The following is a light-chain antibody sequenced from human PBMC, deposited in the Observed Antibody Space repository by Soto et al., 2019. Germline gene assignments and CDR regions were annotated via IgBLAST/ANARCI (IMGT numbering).Light chain of an antibody. J-gene: IGLJ3*02. V-gene: IGLV2-11*01. Sequence: QSALTQPRSVSGSPGQSVTISCTGSSSDVGAYNFVSWYQRYPAKAPKLMIYDVNKRPSGVPDRFSGSKSGYTAPLTISGLQAEDEADYYCCSYADNYPKFGGGTKLTVL. CDR2: DVN. CDR1: SSDVGAYNF. CDR3: CSYADNYPK.